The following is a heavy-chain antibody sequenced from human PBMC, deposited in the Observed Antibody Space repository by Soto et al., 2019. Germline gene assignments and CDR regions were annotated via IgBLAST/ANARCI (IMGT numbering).Heavy chain of an antibody. Sequence: PGGSLRLSCAASGFTFSSYWMHWVRQAPGKGLVWVSRINSDGSSTSYADSVKGRFTISRDNAKNTLYLQMNSLRAEDTAVYYCAKDGGYCGGDCYYGMDVWGQGTTVTVSS. CDR3: AKDGGYCGGDCYYGMDV. D-gene: IGHD2-21*01. CDR1: GFTFSSYW. CDR2: INSDGSST. V-gene: IGHV3-74*01. J-gene: IGHJ6*02.